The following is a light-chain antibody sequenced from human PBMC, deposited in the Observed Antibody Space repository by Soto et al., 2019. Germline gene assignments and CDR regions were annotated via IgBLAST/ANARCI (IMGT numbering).Light chain of an antibody. J-gene: IGKJ4*01. V-gene: IGKV3-15*01. CDR2: GAS. Sequence: EVVMTQSPAPLSVSPGERATLSCKASQSVITNLAWYQQKRDQTPRLLIYGASTRATGVPARFSGSGSGTDFTLTISSLQSEDFAIYYCQQYNNWPPLTFGGGTKVEIK. CDR3: QQYNNWPPLT. CDR1: QSVITN.